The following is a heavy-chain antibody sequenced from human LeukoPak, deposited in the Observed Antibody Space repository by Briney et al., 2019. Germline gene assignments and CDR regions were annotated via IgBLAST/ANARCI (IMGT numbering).Heavy chain of an antibody. D-gene: IGHD6-19*01. CDR3: ASNVAVAGAFDI. CDR2: MNPNSGNT. CDR1: GYTFTSYD. V-gene: IGHV1-8*01. Sequence: ASVEVSCKASGYTFTSYDIKWVRQATGQGLEWMGWMNPNSGNTGYAQKFQGRVTMTRNTSISTAYMELSSLRSEDTAVYYCASNVAVAGAFDIWGQGTMVTVSS. J-gene: IGHJ3*02.